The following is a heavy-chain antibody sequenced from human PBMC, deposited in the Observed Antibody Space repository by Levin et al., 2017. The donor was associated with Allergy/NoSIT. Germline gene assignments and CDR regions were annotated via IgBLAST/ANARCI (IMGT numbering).Heavy chain of an antibody. J-gene: IGHJ6*03. CDR1: GFTFSDYY. D-gene: IGHD2-21*01. CDR3: ARGGGPRIDAPDIYYYYMDV. Sequence: HSGGSLRLSCEASGFTFSDYYMDWVRQAPGKGLEWVGRSRNKGKNYITEYAASVKGRATISRHDSNNSLYLQMNSLKTEDTAVYYCARGGGPRIDAPDIYYYYMDVWGKGTTVTVSS. V-gene: IGHV3-72*01. CDR2: SRNKGKNYIT.